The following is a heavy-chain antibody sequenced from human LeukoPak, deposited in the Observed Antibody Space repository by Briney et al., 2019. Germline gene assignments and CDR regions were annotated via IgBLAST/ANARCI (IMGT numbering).Heavy chain of an antibody. D-gene: IGHD3-9*01. V-gene: IGHV3-30*18. CDR2: ISYDGSNK. CDR3: ANDWLLSSRSSAPFDY. Sequence: PGGSLRLSCAASGFTFSSYGMHWVRQAPGKGLEWVAVISYDGSNKYYADSVKGRFTISRDNSKNTLYLQMNSLGAEDTAVYYCANDWLLSSRSSAPFDYWGQGTLVTVSS. J-gene: IGHJ4*02. CDR1: GFTFSSYG.